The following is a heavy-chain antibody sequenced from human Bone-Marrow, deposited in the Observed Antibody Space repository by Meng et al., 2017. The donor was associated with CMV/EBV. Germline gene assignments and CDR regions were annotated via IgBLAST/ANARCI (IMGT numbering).Heavy chain of an antibody. Sequence: GGSLRLSCAASGFTFSSYAMHWVRQAPGKGLEWVAVISYDGSNKYYADSVKGRFTISRDNSKNTLYLQMSSLRAEDTAVYYCASEIGNYYDISGYYFLGYFDCWGQGTQVTVSS. CDR1: GFTFSSYA. CDR3: ASEIGNYYDISGYYFLGYFDC. J-gene: IGHJ4*02. D-gene: IGHD3-22*01. CDR2: ISYDGSNK. V-gene: IGHV3-30-3*01.